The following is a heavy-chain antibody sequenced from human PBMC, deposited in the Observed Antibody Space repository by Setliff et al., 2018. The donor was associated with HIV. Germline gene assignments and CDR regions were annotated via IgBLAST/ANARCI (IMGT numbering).Heavy chain of an antibody. Sequence: SETLSLTCAVSGGTFSLHYYTWIRQSPLRGLEWIGEINHSGGTRYNPSLESRVTMSLDSSRKQFSLRLISVTAADTAVYYCARDSERLYDSIGHWGQGTLVTVSS. J-gene: IGHJ1*01. CDR3: ARDSERLYDSIGH. V-gene: IGHV4-34*01. D-gene: IGHD3-22*01. CDR2: INHSGGT. CDR1: GGTFSLHY.